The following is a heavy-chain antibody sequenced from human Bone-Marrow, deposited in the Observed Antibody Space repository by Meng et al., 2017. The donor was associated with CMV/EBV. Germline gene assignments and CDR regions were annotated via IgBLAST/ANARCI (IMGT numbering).Heavy chain of an antibody. D-gene: IGHD4-11*01. CDR2: IYYSGST. CDR1: GGSVSSGSYY. V-gene: IGHV4-61*01. CDR3: ARLGMTTPGDY. J-gene: IGHJ4*02. Sequence: SETLSLTCTVSGGSVSSGSYYWSWIRQPPGKGLEWIGYIYYSGSTNYNPSLKSRVTTSVDTSKNQFSLKLSSVTAADTAVYYCARLGMTTPGDYWAQGTLVTVSS.